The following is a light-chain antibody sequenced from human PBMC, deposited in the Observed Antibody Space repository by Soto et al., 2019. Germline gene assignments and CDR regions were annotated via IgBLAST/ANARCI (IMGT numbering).Light chain of an antibody. Sequence: DIVMTQSPLSLPVTPGEPASISCRSSQPLLHGSGYTYLDWYLQKPGQSPQLLIYLGSNRASGVPDRFSGSGSGTDFTLKISRVEAEDVGVYYCMQAQQTLIPFAQGPRLE. CDR2: LGS. CDR1: QPLLHGSGYTY. J-gene: IGKJ5*01. CDR3: MQAQQTLIP. V-gene: IGKV2-28*01.